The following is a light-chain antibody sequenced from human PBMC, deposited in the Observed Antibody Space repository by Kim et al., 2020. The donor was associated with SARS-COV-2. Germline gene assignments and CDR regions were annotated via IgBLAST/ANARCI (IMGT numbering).Light chain of an antibody. J-gene: IGKJ1*01. V-gene: IGKV3-20*01. Sequence: STGEGATPSCRASQSSSSSYLAWYQQKPGQAPRLLISGASIRATGIPDRFSGSGSGTDFTLTISRLEAEDFAVYYCQQYGSSPRTFGQGTKVEIK. CDR2: GAS. CDR3: QQYGSSPRT. CDR1: QSSSSSY.